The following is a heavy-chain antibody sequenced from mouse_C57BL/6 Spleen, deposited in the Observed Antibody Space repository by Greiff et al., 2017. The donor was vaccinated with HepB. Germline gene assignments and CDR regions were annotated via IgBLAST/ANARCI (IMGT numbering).Heavy chain of an antibody. V-gene: IGHV1-82*01. D-gene: IGHD2-1*01. CDR2: IYPGDGDT. CDR3: ARGGNYYAMDY. J-gene: IGHJ4*01. Sequence: QVQLQQSGPELVKPGASVKISCKASGYAFSSSWMNWVKQRPGKGLEWIGRIYPGDGDTNYNGKFKGKATLTADKSSSTAYMQLSSLTSEDFAVYFCARGGNYYAMDYWGQGTSVTVSS. CDR1: GYAFSSSW.